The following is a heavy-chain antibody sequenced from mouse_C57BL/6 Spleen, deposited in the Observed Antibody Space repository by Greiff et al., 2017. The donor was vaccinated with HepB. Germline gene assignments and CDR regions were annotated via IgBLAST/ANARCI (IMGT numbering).Heavy chain of an antibody. V-gene: IGHV7-3*01. Sequence: EVQGVESGGGLVQPGGSLSLSCAASGFTFTDYYMSWVRQPPGKALEWLGFIRNKANGYTTEYSASVKGRFTISRDNSQSILYLQMNALRAEASATYYCARSSTVVRAMDYWGQGTSVTVSS. J-gene: IGHJ4*01. CDR1: GFTFTDYY. D-gene: IGHD1-1*01. CDR2: IRNKANGYTT. CDR3: ARSSTVVRAMDY.